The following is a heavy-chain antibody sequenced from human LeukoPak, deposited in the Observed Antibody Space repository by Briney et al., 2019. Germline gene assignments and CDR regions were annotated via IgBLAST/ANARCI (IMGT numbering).Heavy chain of an antibody. CDR3: ARSRIAARHLNFDY. Sequence: GASVKVSCKASVYTFTGYYMHWVRQAPGQGLEWMGWINPNSGGTNYAQKFQGWVTMTRDTSISTAYMELSRVRSDDTAVYYCARSRIAARHLNFDYWGQGTLVTVSS. J-gene: IGHJ4*02. D-gene: IGHD6-6*01. CDR2: INPNSGGT. V-gene: IGHV1-2*04. CDR1: VYTFTGYY.